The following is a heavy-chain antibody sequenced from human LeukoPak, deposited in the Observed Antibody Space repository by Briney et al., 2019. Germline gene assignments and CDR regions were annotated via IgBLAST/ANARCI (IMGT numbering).Heavy chain of an antibody. CDR3: ARHPHDYYDSSGGYYYGMDV. CDR1: GGSISSYF. CDR2: IYPSGST. J-gene: IGHJ6*02. V-gene: IGHV4-4*07. Sequence: SETLSLTCTVSGGSISSYFWSWIRQPAGKGLEWIGRIYPSGSTDYNPSLKSRVTISVDTSKNQFSLKLSSVTAADTAVYYCARHPHDYYDSSGGYYYGMDVWGQGTTVTVSS. D-gene: IGHD3-22*01.